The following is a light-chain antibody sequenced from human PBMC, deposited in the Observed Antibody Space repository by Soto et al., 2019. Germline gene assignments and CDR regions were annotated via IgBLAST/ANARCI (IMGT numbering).Light chain of an antibody. CDR1: QDIAIY. CDR3: QQLRMYPST. CDR2: AAS. Sequence: IQLTQSPSSLSASVVDIFTIACRASQDIAIYLAWYQQKPGEAPKLLIYAASTLYGGVPSRFSGSGSGTDFALTITSLQAEDFATYYCQQLRMYPSTFGGGTKVDIK. V-gene: IGKV1-9*01. J-gene: IGKJ4*01.